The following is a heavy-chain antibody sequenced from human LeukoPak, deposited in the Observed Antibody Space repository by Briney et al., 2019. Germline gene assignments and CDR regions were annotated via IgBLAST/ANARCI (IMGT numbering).Heavy chain of an antibody. CDR1: GFTFSTYW. V-gene: IGHV3-7*01. CDR3: ARDSAGNDY. CDR2: IKQDGSEK. Sequence: GGSLRLSCAASGFTFSTYWMSWVRQAPGKGLEWVANIKQDGSEKYYVDSVKGRFTISRDNAKNSLYLQMNSLRAEDTAMYCCARDSAGNDYWGQGTLVTVPS. D-gene: IGHD6-13*01. J-gene: IGHJ4*02.